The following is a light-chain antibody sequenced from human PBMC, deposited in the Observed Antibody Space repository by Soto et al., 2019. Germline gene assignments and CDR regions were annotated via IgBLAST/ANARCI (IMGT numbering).Light chain of an antibody. J-gene: IGKJ4*01. CDR2: KAS. Sequence: DIQMTQSPSTLSASVGDRVTITCRASRSITTWLAWYQQKPGRAPNLLIYKASTLASGVPSRFSGRGSGTEFTLTISSLQADDFAVYYCHQYNNWLALTFGGGTKVEIK. CDR1: RSITTW. CDR3: HQYNNWLALT. V-gene: IGKV1-5*03.